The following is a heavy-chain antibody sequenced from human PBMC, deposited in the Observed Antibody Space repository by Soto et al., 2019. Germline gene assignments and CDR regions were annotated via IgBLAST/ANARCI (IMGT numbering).Heavy chain of an antibody. V-gene: IGHV1-18*04. Sequence: QVQLVQSGAEXXXXXXSVKVSCKASGYTFTSYGISWVRQAPGQGLEWMGWISAYNGNTNYAQKVQGRVTMTTDTSTSTAYMELRSLRSDDTAVYYCAREFEGYCSGGSCYEQGYGMDVWGQGTTVTVSS. CDR2: ISAYNGNT. D-gene: IGHD2-15*01. CDR1: GYTFTSYG. CDR3: AREFEGYCSGGSCYEQGYGMDV. J-gene: IGHJ6*02.